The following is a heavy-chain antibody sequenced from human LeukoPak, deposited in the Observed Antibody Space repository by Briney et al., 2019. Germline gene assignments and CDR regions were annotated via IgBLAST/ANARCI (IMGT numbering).Heavy chain of an antibody. D-gene: IGHD5-18*01. CDR1: GFSFSSYA. J-gene: IGHJ4*02. Sequence: QPGGSLRLSCAVSGFSFSSYAMSWVRQAPGKGLEWVSGISGTGGSTYDADSVKGRFTISRDNSKNTLFLQMHSPRAEDTAVYYCAKAGRGTAMVPIDYWGQGTLVTVSS. CDR3: AKAGRGTAMVPIDY. V-gene: IGHV3-23*01. CDR2: ISGTGGST.